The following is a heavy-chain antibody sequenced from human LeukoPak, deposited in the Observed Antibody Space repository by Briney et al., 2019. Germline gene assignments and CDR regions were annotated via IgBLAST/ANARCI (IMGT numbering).Heavy chain of an antibody. J-gene: IGHJ3*02. V-gene: IGHV4-4*07. CDR3: ARLGIAVAGTGNDAFDI. D-gene: IGHD6-19*01. Sequence: SETLSLTCTVSGGSISSYYWSWIRQPAGEGLEWVGRIYTSGSTNYNPSLKSRVTMSVDTSKNQFSLKLNSVTGADTAVYYCARLGIAVAGTGNDAFDIWGQGTMVSVSS. CDR1: GGSISSYY. CDR2: IYTSGST.